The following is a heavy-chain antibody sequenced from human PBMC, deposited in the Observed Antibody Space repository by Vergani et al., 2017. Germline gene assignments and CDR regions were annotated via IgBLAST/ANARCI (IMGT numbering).Heavy chain of an antibody. CDR1: GGTFSSYA. V-gene: IGHV1-69*17. CDR3: AGGRVVAATGHYDYDGMDG. J-gene: IGHJ6*02. Sequence: QVQLVQSGAEVKKPGSSVKVSCKASGGTFSSYAISWVRQAPGQGPEWMGGIIPIFGIANYAQKFQGRVTITADKSTSTAYMELSSLRSEDTAVYYCAGGRVVAATGHYDYDGMDGGSQGTTVTVSS. CDR2: IIPIFGIA. D-gene: IGHD2-15*01.